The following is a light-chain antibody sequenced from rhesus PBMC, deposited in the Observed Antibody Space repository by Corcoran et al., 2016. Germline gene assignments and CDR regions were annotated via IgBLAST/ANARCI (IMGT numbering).Light chain of an antibody. CDR3: LQTLQAPLT. Sequence: DIVMTQTPLSLPVTPGEPASISCRSSQSLRDSDGYTHLHWYPQKPGQSPQLLFYLVSNRASGLPDRFSGSGSGTDFTLKISRVEAEDVGVYYCLQTLQAPLTFGQGPKVEIK. CDR1: QSLRDSDGYTH. V-gene: IGKV2-78*01. J-gene: IGKJ1*01. CDR2: LVS.